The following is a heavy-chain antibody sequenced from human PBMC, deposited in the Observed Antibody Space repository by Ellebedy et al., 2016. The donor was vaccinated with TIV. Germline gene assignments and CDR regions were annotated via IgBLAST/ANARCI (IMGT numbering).Heavy chain of an antibody. CDR3: ARDQWLGRAYYFDN. Sequence: GESLKISCAASGFTFRDYWMTWVRQAPGKGLEWVANIKQDGSEKYYVESVEGRFSISRDNTKNSLYLQMNSLTDEDTAVYYCARDQWLGRAYYFDNWGQGTLVTVSS. J-gene: IGHJ4*02. D-gene: IGHD6-19*01. CDR1: GFTFRDYW. V-gene: IGHV3-7*01. CDR2: IKQDGSEK.